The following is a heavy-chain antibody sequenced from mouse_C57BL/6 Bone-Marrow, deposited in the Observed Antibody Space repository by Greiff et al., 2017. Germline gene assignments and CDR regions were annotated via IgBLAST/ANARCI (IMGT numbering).Heavy chain of an antibody. J-gene: IGHJ3*01. Sequence: QVQLQQPGAELVMPGASVKLSCKASGYTFTSYWMHWVKQRPGQGLEWIGEIDPSDSYTNYNQKFKGKSTLTVNKSSSTAYMQLISLTSEDSAVYYCARDSGLPGFAYWGQGTLVTVSA. D-gene: IGHD3-2*02. CDR2: IDPSDSYT. CDR3: ARDSGLPGFAY. CDR1: GYTFTSYW. V-gene: IGHV1-69*01.